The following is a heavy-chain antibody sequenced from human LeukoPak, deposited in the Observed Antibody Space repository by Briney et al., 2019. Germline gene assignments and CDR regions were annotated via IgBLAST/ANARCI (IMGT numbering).Heavy chain of an antibody. CDR3: ARDGGYYGSGSYHY. J-gene: IGHJ4*02. V-gene: IGHV1-2*02. CDR2: INPNSGGT. CDR1: GYTFTSYA. D-gene: IGHD3-10*01. Sequence: GASVKASCKASGYTFTSYAMHWVRQAPGQRLEWMGWINPNSGGTNYAQKFQGRVTMTRDTSISTAYMELSSLRSDDTAVYYCARDGGYYGSGSYHYWGQGTLVTVSS.